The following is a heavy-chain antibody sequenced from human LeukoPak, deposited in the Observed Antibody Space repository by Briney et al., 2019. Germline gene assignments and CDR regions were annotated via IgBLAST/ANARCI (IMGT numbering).Heavy chain of an antibody. CDR3: ARTYYDILTGYYYYGMDV. D-gene: IGHD3-9*01. CDR2: MNPNSGNT. V-gene: IGHV1-8*01. J-gene: IGHJ6*02. Sequence: ASVKVSRKASGYTFTSYDINWVRQATGQGLEWMGWMNPNSGNTGYAQKFQGRVTMTRNTSISTAYMELSSLRSEDTAVYYCARTYYDILTGYYYYGMDVWGQGTTVTVSS. CDR1: GYTFTSYD.